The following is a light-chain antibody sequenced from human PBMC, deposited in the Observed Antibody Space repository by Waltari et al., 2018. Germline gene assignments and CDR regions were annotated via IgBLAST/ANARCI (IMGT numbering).Light chain of an antibody. V-gene: IGKV1-27*01. Sequence: DIQMTQSPSSLSASVGDRVTVTCRASQGINKELSWYQQKPGKAPTLLIYAAFSLQTGVSSRFSGGGSGTDFTLTISSLHPEDVVTYYCQHDYTTPFTFGPGTKLDIQ. CDR3: QHDYTTPFT. CDR2: AAF. CDR1: QGINKE. J-gene: IGKJ3*01.